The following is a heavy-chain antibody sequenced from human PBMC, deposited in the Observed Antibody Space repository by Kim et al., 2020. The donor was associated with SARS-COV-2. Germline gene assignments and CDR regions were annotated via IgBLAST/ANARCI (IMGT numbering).Heavy chain of an antibody. V-gene: IGHV4-34*01. J-gene: IGHJ4*02. Sequence: HDNPSLKPRVTISLDTSKNKISLNLTSVTAADTAIYYCARKQRIAAPFEYWGQGVPVTVSS. D-gene: IGHD6-13*01. CDR3: ARKQRIAAPFEY.